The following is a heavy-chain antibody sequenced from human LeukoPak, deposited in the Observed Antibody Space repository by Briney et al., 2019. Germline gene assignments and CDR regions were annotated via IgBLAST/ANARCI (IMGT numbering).Heavy chain of an antibody. CDR2: INPSGGST. J-gene: IGHJ5*02. V-gene: IGHV1-46*01. D-gene: IGHD1-26*01. Sequence: ASVKVSCKASGYTFTSYYMHWVRQAPGQGLEWMGIINPSGGSTSYAQKFQGRVTMTRDMSTSTVYMELSSLRSEDTAVYYCARAFPASGSYGWFDPWGQGTLVTVSS. CDR1: GYTFTSYY. CDR3: ARAFPASGSYGWFDP.